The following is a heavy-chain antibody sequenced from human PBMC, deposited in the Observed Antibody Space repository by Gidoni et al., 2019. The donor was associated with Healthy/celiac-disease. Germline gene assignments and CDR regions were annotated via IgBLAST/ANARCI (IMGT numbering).Heavy chain of an antibody. CDR3: ARGYYGGNGYYFDY. J-gene: IGHJ4*02. CDR1: GGSFSGYY. V-gene: IGHV4-34*01. CDR2: INHSGST. Sequence: QVQLQQWGAGLLKPSETLSLTCAVYGGSFSGYYWSWIRQPPGKGLEWIGEINHSGSTNYNPSLKSRVTISVDTSKNQFSLKLSSVTAADTAVYYCARGYYGGNGYYFDYWGQGTLVTVSS. D-gene: IGHD4-17*01.